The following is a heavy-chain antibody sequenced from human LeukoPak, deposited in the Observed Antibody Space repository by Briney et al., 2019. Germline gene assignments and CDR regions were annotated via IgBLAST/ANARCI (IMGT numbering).Heavy chain of an antibody. J-gene: IGHJ6*02. D-gene: IGHD5-12*01. CDR3: ASTLYSYGMDV. CDR2: ISAYNGNT. Sequence: SVKVSCKASGYTFTNYGITWVRPAPGQGLEWMGWISAYNGNTNYAQKLQGRVTMTTDTSTSTAYMELRSLRSDDTAVYYCASTLYSYGMDVWGQGTTVTVSS. V-gene: IGHV1-18*01. CDR1: GYTFTNYG.